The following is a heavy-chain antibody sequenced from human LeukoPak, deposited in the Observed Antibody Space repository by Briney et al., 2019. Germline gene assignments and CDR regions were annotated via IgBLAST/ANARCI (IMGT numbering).Heavy chain of an antibody. CDR2: IHPRRGDT. V-gene: IGHV1-2*02. CDR3: ARDRVVVPAAFDY. J-gene: IGHJ4*02. CDR1: GYSFTAFY. D-gene: IGHD2-2*01. Sequence: ASVKVSCKTSGYSFTAFYIHWVRQAPGQGLEWMGWIHPRRGDTNYAQKFQGRVTMTRDTSISTAYMELSRLRSDDTAVYYCARDRVVVPAAFDYWGQGTLVTVSS.